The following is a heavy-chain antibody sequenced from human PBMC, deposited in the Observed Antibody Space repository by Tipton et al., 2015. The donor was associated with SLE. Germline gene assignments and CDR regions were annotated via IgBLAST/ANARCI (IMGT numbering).Heavy chain of an antibody. CDR2: IYYSGST. CDR1: GGSFSSYY. D-gene: IGHD3-3*01. Sequence: TLSLTCAVYGGSFSSYYWGWIRQPPGKGLEWIGSIYYSGSTYYNPSLKSRVTISVDTSKNQFSLKLSSVTAADTAVYYCASPFSRDYWGQGTLVTVSS. V-gene: IGHV4-39*01. CDR3: ASPFSRDY. J-gene: IGHJ4*02.